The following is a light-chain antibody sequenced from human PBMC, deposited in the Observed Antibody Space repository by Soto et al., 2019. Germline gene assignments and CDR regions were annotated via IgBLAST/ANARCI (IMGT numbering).Light chain of an antibody. CDR1: QSVSSN. CDR3: QQYNNWWT. Sequence: EIVITQSPATLSVSPGDRATLACRASQSVSSNLAWYQQKPGQAPRLLIYGASTRATGIPARFSGRGSGTEFTLTISSLQSEDFAVYYCQQYNNWWTFGQGTKLEIK. CDR2: GAS. V-gene: IGKV3-15*01. J-gene: IGKJ1*01.